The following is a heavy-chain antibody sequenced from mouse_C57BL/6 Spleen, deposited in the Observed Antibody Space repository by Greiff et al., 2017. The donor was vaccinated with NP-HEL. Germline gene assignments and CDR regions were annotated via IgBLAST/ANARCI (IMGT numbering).Heavy chain of an antibody. Sequence: EVMLVESGGDLVKPGGSLKLSCAASGFTFSSYGMSWVRQTPDKRLEWVATISSGGSYTYYPDSVKGRFTISRDNAKNTLYLQMSSLKSEDTAMYYCASLDPAWFAYWGQGTLVTVSA. CDR3: ASLDPAWFAY. CDR1: GFTFSSYG. V-gene: IGHV5-6*02. CDR2: ISSGGSYT. J-gene: IGHJ3*01.